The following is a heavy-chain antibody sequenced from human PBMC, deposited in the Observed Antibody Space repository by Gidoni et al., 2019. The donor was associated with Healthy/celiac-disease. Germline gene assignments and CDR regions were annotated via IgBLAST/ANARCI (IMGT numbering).Heavy chain of an antibody. CDR2: INPSGGST. V-gene: IGHV1-46*01. Sequence: QVQLVQSGAEVKKPGASVKVSCKASGYTFPSYYMHWVRQAPGQGLEWMGIINPSGGSTSYAQKFQGRVTMTRDTSTSTVYMELSSLRSEDTAVYYCARGDEPSDSSGYYYGYYYFDYWGQGTLVTVSS. D-gene: IGHD3-22*01. CDR1: GYTFPSYY. J-gene: IGHJ4*02. CDR3: ARGDEPSDSSGYYYGYYYFDY.